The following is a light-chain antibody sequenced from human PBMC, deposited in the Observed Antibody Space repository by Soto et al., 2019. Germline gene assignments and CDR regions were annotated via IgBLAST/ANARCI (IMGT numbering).Light chain of an antibody. CDR3: CSYASRKVL. CDR2: EDS. J-gene: IGLJ2*01. Sequence: QSALTQPASVSGSPGQSITISCTGTTSDVGSYNLVSWYQQHPGKAPKLRIYEDSERPSGFSNRFAGSKSGNTASLTISGLHDEDESDYYCCSYASRKVLFGGGTKLTVL. CDR1: TSDVGSYNL. V-gene: IGLV2-23*01.